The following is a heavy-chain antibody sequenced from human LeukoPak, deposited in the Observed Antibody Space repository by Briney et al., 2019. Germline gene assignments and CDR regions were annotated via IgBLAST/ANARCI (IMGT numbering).Heavy chain of an antibody. J-gene: IGHJ5*02. CDR3: ARSLYPKVTLLLA. V-gene: IGHV3-66*01. CDR2: IYSGGST. Sequence: GGSLRLSCAASEFSVGSNYMTWVRQAPGKGLEWVSLIYSGGSTYYADSVKGRFTISRDNSRNTLYLQMNSLRAEDTAVYYCARSLYPKVTLLLAWGQGTLVTVSS. D-gene: IGHD2-21*02. CDR1: EFSVGSNY.